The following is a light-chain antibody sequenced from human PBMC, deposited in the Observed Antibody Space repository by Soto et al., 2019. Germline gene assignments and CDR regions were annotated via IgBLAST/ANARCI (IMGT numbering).Light chain of an antibody. CDR3: QKYNSAPRVT. Sequence: DIQMTQSPSSLSASVGDRVTITCRASQGIRNYLAWYQQKPGKVPKLLIYAASTLQSGVPSRFSGSGSATDFTLTISSLQPEDVATYYCQKYNSAPRVTFGPGTKVDIK. CDR1: QGIRNY. CDR2: AAS. V-gene: IGKV1-27*01. J-gene: IGKJ3*01.